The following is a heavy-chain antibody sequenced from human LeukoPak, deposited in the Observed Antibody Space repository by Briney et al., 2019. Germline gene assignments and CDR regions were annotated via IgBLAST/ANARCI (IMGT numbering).Heavy chain of an antibody. Sequence: GGSLRLSCAASGFTFSSYSMNWVRQAPVKGLEWVSSISSSSSYIYYADSVKGRFTISRDNAKNSLYLQMNSLRAEDTAVYYCARVWIQLWLDSGGPLDYRGQGTLVTVSS. CDR2: ISSSSSYI. V-gene: IGHV3-21*01. CDR3: ARVWIQLWLDSGGPLDY. CDR1: GFTFSSYS. J-gene: IGHJ4*02. D-gene: IGHD5-18*01.